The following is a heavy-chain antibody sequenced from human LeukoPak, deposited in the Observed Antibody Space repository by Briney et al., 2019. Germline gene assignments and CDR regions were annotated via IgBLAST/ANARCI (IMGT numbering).Heavy chain of an antibody. J-gene: IGHJ4*02. Sequence: SETLSLTCTVSGYSISSGYYWGWIRQPPGKGLEWIGSIYHSGSTCYNPSLKSRVTISVDTSKNQFSLKLSSVTAADTAVYYCAREAWTKDFDYWGQGTLVTVSS. V-gene: IGHV4-38-2*02. D-gene: IGHD3/OR15-3a*01. CDR1: GYSISSGYY. CDR2: IYHSGST. CDR3: AREAWTKDFDY.